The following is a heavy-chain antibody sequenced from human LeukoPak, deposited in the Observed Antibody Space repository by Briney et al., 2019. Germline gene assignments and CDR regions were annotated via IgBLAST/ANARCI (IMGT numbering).Heavy chain of an antibody. CDR1: GGSISSGGYY. J-gene: IGHJ4*02. CDR3: ARDEGVLRFLEY. V-gene: IGHV4-61*02. CDR2: IYTSGST. D-gene: IGHD3-3*01. Sequence: SETLPLTCTVSGGSISSGGYYWSWIRQPAGKGLEWIGRIYTSGSTNYNPSLKSRVTMSLDASKNQFSLRLTSVTAADTAVYFCARDEGVLRFLEYWGQGIQVTVSS.